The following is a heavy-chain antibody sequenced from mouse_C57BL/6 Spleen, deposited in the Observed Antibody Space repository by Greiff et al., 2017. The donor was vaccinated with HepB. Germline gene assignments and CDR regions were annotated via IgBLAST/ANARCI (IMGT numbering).Heavy chain of an antibody. CDR3: ARRGDGYYFDY. J-gene: IGHJ2*01. V-gene: IGHV5-15*04. Sequence: EVMLVESGGGLVQPGGSLKLSCAASGFTFSDYGMAWVRQAPRKGPEWVAFISNLAYSIYYADTVTGRFTISRENAKNTLYLEMSSLRSEDTAMYYCARRGDGYYFDYWGQGTTLTVSS. D-gene: IGHD2-3*01. CDR2: ISNLAYSI. CDR1: GFTFSDYG.